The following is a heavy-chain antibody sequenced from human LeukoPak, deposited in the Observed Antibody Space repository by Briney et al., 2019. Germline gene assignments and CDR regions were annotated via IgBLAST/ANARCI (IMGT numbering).Heavy chain of an antibody. CDR1: GITFSSHW. CDR3: ARDPGNHSGA. Sequence: GGSLRLSCAASGITFSSHWMICVRQAPGKGLEWVASIKQDGSEKYYVDSVRGRFTISRDNAKNSLYLQMNTLRAEDTAMYYCARDPGNHSGAWRQGTLVTVSS. CDR2: IKQDGSEK. J-gene: IGHJ5*02. V-gene: IGHV3-7*05. D-gene: IGHD6-19*01.